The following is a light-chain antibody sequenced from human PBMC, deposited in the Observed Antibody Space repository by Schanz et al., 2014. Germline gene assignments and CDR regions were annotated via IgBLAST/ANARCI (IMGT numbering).Light chain of an antibody. V-gene: IGLV2-14*02. J-gene: IGLJ2*01. Sequence: QSVLTQPASVSGSPGQSITISCTGTSSDVGSYYLVSWYQQRPGKAPKLLIYEVTKRPSGVSNRFSGSKSGNTASLTISGLQTDDEADYYCSSYAGNNDFGVFGGGTKVTVL. CDR1: SSDVGSYYL. CDR2: EVT. CDR3: SSYAGNNDFGV.